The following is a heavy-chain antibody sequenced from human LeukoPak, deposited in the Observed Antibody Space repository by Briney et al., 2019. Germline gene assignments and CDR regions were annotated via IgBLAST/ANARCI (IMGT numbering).Heavy chain of an antibody. V-gene: IGHV1-69*13. J-gene: IGHJ6*02. Sequence: ASVKVSCKASGGTFSSYAISWVRQAPGQGLEWMGGIIPIFGTANYAQKFQGRVTITADESTSTAYMELSSLRSEDTAVYYCAREKSHDPYHYYGMDVWGQGTTVTVSS. D-gene: IGHD1-1*01. CDR3: AREKSHDPYHYYGMDV. CDR1: GGTFSSYA. CDR2: IIPIFGTA.